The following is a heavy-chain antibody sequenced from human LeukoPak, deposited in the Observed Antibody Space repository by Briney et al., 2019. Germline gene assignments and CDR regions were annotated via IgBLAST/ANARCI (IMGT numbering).Heavy chain of an antibody. CDR2: INTQGTYT. CDR1: GITFSSYW. V-gene: IGHV3-74*01. D-gene: IGHD2-15*01. J-gene: IGHJ4*02. Sequence: SGGSLRLSCAVSGITFSSYWMHWVRQDPGRGLLWVSRINTQGTYTNYADSVKGRFTISRDNAKNTLYLQMSSLRADGTAVYYCVIDLGDYNDFWGQGTLVSVSS. CDR3: VIDLGDYNDF.